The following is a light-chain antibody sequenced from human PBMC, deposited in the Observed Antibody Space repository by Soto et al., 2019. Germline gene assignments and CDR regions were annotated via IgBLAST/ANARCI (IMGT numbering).Light chain of an antibody. CDR3: SSYTSSSTRV. V-gene: IGLV2-14*03. Sequence: QYVLTQPASVSGSPGQSITISCTGTSSDVGGYKYVSWYQQHPGKAPKLMIYDIRNRPSGVSNRFSGSKSGNTASLTISGLQAEDEADYYCSSYTSSSTRVFGTGTQLTVL. CDR2: DIR. J-gene: IGLJ1*01. CDR1: SSDVGGYKY.